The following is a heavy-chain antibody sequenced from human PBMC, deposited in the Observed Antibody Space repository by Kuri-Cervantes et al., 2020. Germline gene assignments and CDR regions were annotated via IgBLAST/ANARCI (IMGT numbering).Heavy chain of an antibody. Sequence: GGSLRLSCAASGFTFSSYGMHWVRQAPGKGLEWVAFIRYDGSNKYYADSVKGRFTISRDNSKNTLYLQMNSLRSEDTAVYYCASDNIVATIDAFDIWGQGTMVTVSS. CDR1: GFTFSSYG. J-gene: IGHJ3*02. V-gene: IGHV3-30*02. CDR3: ASDNIVATIDAFDI. D-gene: IGHD5-12*01. CDR2: IRYDGSNK.